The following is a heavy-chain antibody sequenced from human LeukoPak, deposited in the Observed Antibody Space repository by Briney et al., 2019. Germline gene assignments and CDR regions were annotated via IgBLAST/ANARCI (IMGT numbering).Heavy chain of an antibody. Sequence: SQTLSLTCAISGDSVSSNSAAWNWVRQSPPRGLEWLGRTYYRSKWYNDYAVSVKSRITINPDTSKNQFSLQLNSVTPEDTVVYYCARSLLGAVAGTIAYFDYWGQGTLVTVSS. V-gene: IGHV6-1*01. CDR2: TYYRSKWYN. CDR3: ARSLLGAVAGTIAYFDY. J-gene: IGHJ4*02. D-gene: IGHD6-19*01. CDR1: GDSVSSNSAA.